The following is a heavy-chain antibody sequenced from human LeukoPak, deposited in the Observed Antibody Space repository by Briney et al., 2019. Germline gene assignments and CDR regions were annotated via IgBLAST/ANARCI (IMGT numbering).Heavy chain of an antibody. V-gene: IGHV1-2*02. Sequence: ASVKVSCKSSGYTFTDYYIHWVRQAPGQGLEWVAWINTYSGGTDYAQKFQGRSTVSRDTSISTAYMELNSLRSDDTAVYYCARDRDHVYDFWGQGTLVTVSS. CDR2: INTYSGGT. D-gene: IGHD5/OR15-5a*01. CDR3: ARDRDHVYDF. CDR1: GYTFTDYY. J-gene: IGHJ4*02.